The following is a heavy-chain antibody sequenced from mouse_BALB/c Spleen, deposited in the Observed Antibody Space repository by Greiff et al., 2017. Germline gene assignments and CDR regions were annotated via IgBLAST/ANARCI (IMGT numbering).Heavy chain of an antibody. V-gene: IGHV5-6-4*01. D-gene: IGHD2-1*01. Sequence: EVHLVQSGGGLVKPGGSLKLSCAASGFTFSSYTMSWVRQTPEQRLEWVATISSGGSYTYYPESVKGRVTISRDNAQNTLYLQLSSLNSEDTAMYYCTRGGNSAYWGQGTLVTVSA. J-gene: IGHJ3*01. CDR2: ISSGGSYT. CDR3: TRGGNSAY. CDR1: GFTFSSYT.